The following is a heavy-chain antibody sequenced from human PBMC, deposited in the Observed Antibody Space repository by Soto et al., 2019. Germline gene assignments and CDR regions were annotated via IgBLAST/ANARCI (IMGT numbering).Heavy chain of an antibody. CDR2: IYYSGST. Sequence: SETLSLTCTVSGGSISSGGYYWGWIRQHPGKGLEWIGYIYYSGSTYYNPSLKSRVTISVDTSKNQFSLKLSSVTAADTAVYYCARDRSGHLDYWGQGTLVTVSS. J-gene: IGHJ4*02. CDR3: ARDRSGHLDY. V-gene: IGHV4-31*03. CDR1: GGSISSGGYY.